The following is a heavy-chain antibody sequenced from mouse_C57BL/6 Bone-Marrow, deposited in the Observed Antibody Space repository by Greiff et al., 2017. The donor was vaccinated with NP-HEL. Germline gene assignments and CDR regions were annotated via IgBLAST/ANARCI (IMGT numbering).Heavy chain of an antibody. Sequence: EVKLMESGPGLVKPSQSLSLTCSVTGYSITSGYYWNWIRQFPGNKLEWMGYISYDGSNNYNPSLKNRISITRDTSKNQFFLKLNSVTTEDTATYYCARALRYPAWFAYWGQGTLVTVSA. V-gene: IGHV3-6*01. CDR3: ARALRYPAWFAY. J-gene: IGHJ3*01. CDR1: GYSITSGYY. CDR2: ISYDGSN. D-gene: IGHD1-1*01.